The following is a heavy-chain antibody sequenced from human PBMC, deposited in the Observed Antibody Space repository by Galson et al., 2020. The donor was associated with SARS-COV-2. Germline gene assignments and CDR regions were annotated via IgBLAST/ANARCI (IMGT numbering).Heavy chain of an antibody. D-gene: IGHD3-22*01. V-gene: IGHV3-21*01. CDR3: ARDSGYYDSSGLLDY. CDR1: GFTFSSYS. CDR2: ISSSSSYI. Sequence: GESLKTSCAASGFTFSSYSMNWVRQAPGKGLEWVSSISSSSSYIYYADSVKGRFTISRDNAKNSLYLQMNSLRAEDTAVYYCARDSGYYDSSGLLDYWGQGTLVTVSS. J-gene: IGHJ4*02.